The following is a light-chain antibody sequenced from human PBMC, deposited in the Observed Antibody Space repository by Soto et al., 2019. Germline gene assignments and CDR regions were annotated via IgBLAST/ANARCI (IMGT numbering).Light chain of an antibody. CDR1: QNLLYSSNNNNY. V-gene: IGKV4-1*01. J-gene: IGKJ3*01. CDR2: AS. CDR3: QQYYGPPLFT. Sequence: DIVMTQSPDYLAVSLGARATINCKSSQNLLYSSNNNNYLPWCQQKPGQPPKASIRESGVPDRFSGSGSGTDFTLTISSLQAEDVAVYYCQQYYGPPLFTVDPGTKVDIK.